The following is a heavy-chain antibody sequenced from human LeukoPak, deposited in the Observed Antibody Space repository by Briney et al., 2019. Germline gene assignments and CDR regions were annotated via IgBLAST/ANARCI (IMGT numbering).Heavy chain of an antibody. J-gene: IGHJ4*02. CDR2: IYYRGNT. V-gene: IGHV4-38-2*02. Sequence: PGGSLRLSCTASGFTFNNYAMAWVRQAPGKGLEWIGTIYYRGNTYYNPSLKSRVSISVDTSKNQFSLKLSSVTAADTAVYYCARVRTVNYYDSSGYYDYWGQGTLVTVSS. D-gene: IGHD3-22*01. CDR1: GFTFNNYA. CDR3: ARVRTVNYYDSSGYYDY.